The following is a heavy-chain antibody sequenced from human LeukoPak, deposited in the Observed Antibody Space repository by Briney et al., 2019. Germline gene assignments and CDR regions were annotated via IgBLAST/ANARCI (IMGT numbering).Heavy chain of an antibody. CDR1: GYTFTGYY. J-gene: IGHJ6*03. CDR2: INPNSGGT. Sequence: ALVKVSCKASGYTFTGYYMHWVRQAPGQGLEWMGWINPNSGGTNYAQKFQGRVTMTRDTSISTAYMELSRLRSDDTAVYYCARMRATGWNYYYYYYMDVWGKGTTVTVSS. V-gene: IGHV1-2*02. D-gene: IGHD1-1*01. CDR3: ARMRATGWNYYYYYYMDV.